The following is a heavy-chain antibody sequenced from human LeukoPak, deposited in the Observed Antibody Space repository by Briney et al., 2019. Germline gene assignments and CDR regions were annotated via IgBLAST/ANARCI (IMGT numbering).Heavy chain of an antibody. CDR3: ARDQRALNEYYFDY. CDR1: GGTFSSYA. V-gene: IGHV1-69*13. CDR2: IIPIFGTA. D-gene: IGHD1-1*01. Sequence: ASVKVSCKASGGTFSSYAISWVRQAPGQGLEWMGGIIPIFGTANYAQKFRGRVTITADESTSTAYMELSSLRSEDTAVYYCARDQRALNEYYFDYWGQGTLVTVSS. J-gene: IGHJ4*02.